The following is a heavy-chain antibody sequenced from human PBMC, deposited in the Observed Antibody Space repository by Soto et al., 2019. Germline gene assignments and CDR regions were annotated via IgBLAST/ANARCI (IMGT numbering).Heavy chain of an antibody. J-gene: IGHJ6*04. CDR1: GFTFSSYS. V-gene: IGHV3-21*01. D-gene: IGHD3-9*01. CDR2: ISSSSSYI. CDR3: ARDRLYYDILTDIPYYYYGMDV. Sequence: EVQLVESGGGLVKPGGSLRLSCAASGFTFSSYSMNWVRQAPGKGLEWVSSISSSSSYIYYADSVKGRFTISRDNAKNDLYLQMNRLRAEDTAVYYCARDRLYYDILTDIPYYYYGMDVWGKGTTVTVSS.